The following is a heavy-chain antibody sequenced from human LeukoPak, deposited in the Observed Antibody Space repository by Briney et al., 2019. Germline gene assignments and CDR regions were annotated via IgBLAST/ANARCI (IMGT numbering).Heavy chain of an antibody. D-gene: IGHD3-10*01. Sequence: GGSLRLSCAVSGFNFWNTGMSWVRQAPGKGLEWVSAIGGGGSDTRYTDSVMGRFTISRDNSKNTLYLQMNSLRAEDTAVYYCASTSGSGSYYNDAFDIWGQGTMVTVSS. J-gene: IGHJ3*02. CDR1: GFNFWNTG. CDR3: ASTSGSGSYYNDAFDI. V-gene: IGHV3-23*01. CDR2: IGGGGSDT.